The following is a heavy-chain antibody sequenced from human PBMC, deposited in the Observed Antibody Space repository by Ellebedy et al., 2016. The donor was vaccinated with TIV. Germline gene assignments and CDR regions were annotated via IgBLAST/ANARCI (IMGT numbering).Heavy chain of an antibody. V-gene: IGHV4-59*01. CDR1: GGSISSYY. CDR2: IHYSGST. J-gene: IGHJ4*02. CDR3: ARSGLRDYYDSSGYYYFLDY. Sequence: SETLSLXCSVSGGSISSYYWSWIRQPPGKGLEWIGNIHYSGSTNYNPSLKSRVSISVDTSKNQFSLKMSSVTAADTAVYYCARSGLRDYYDSSGYYYFLDYWGQGALVTVSS. D-gene: IGHD3-22*01.